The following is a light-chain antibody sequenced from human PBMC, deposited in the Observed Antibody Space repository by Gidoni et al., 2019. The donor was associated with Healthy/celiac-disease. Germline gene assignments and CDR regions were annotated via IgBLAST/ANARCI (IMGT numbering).Light chain of an antibody. CDR2: AAS. CDR1: KSISSY. V-gene: IGKV1-39*01. Sequence: IQMPRSPSSLSASVGDSFTITCRASKSISSYLNWYQQKPGKAPKLLIYAASSLKSGVPSRFSGSGSGTDFTLTISSLQPEDFATYYCQQSYSTLWTFGQGTKVEIK. CDR3: QQSYSTLWT. J-gene: IGKJ1*01.